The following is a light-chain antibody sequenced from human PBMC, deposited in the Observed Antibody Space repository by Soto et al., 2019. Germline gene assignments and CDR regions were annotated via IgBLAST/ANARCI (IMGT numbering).Light chain of an antibody. CDR3: SSYAGSDKLI. CDR2: EVS. J-gene: IGLJ2*01. CDR1: SSDIGGYNY. V-gene: IGLV2-8*01. Sequence: QSVLTQPPSASGSPGQSVAISCTGTSSDIGGYNYVSWYQQHPGKAPKLIIYEVSERPAGVPGRFSGSKSGNTASLTVSGLQAEDEADYYCSSYAGSDKLIFGGGTKLTVL.